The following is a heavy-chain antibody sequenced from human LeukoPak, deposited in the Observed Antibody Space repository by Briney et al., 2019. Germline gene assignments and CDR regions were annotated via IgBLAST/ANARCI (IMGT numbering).Heavy chain of an antibody. V-gene: IGHV4-30-4*01. J-gene: IGHJ4*02. CDR3: ARTPYGDGKFDY. CDR1: GGSSRSGDYF. D-gene: IGHD4-17*01. Sequence: PSQTLSLTCAVSGGSSRSGDYFWSWIRQPPGKGLEWIGHIHYSGNTYYNPSLKSRVSISVDTSKNQFSLNLSSVTAADTAVYYCARTPYGDGKFDYWGQGTLVTVSS. CDR2: IHYSGNT.